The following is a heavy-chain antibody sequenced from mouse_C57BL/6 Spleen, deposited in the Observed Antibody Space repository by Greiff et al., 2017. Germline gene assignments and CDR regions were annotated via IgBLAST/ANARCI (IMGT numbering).Heavy chain of an antibody. V-gene: IGHV14-4*01. Sequence: EVQLQQSGAELVRPGASVKLSCTASGFNIKDDYMHWVKQRPEQGLEWIGWIDPENGDTEYASKFQGKATITADTSSNTAYLQLSSLTSEDTAFYYCTNGSSYDWYFDVWGTGTTVTVAS. D-gene: IGHD1-1*01. J-gene: IGHJ1*03. CDR3: TNGSSYDWYFDV. CDR2: IDPENGDT. CDR1: GFNIKDDY.